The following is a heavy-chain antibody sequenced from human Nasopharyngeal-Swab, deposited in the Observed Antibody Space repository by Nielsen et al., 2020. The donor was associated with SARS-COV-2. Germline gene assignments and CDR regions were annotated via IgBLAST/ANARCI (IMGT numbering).Heavy chain of an antibody. V-gene: IGHV4-34*01. Sequence: SETLSLTCAVYGGSFSGYYWSWIRQPPGKGLEWIGEINHSVSTNYNPSLKSRVTISVDTSKNQFSLKLSSVTAADTAVYYCARSRAALLWFGESRHLFDYWGQGTLVTASS. CDR2: INHSVST. J-gene: IGHJ4*02. CDR1: GGSFSGYY. D-gene: IGHD3-10*01. CDR3: ARSRAALLWFGESRHLFDY.